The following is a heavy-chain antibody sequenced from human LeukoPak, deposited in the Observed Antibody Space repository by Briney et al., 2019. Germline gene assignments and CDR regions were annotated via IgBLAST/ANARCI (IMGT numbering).Heavy chain of an antibody. Sequence: SETLSLTRTVSGGSVSSGSYYWSWIRQPPGKGLEWIGYIYYSGSTNYNPSLKSRVTISVDTSKNQFSLKLSSVTAADTAVYYCARDRDYDSSGYPYGMDVWGQGTTVTVSS. CDR1: GGSVSSGSYY. V-gene: IGHV4-61*01. CDR2: IYYSGST. J-gene: IGHJ6*02. D-gene: IGHD3-22*01. CDR3: ARDRDYDSSGYPYGMDV.